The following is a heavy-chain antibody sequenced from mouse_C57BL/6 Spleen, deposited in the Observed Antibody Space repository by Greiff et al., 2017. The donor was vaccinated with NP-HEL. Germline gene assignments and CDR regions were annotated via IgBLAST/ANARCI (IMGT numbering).Heavy chain of an antibody. J-gene: IGHJ1*03. CDR3: ARWLLGYFDV. CDR2: ISNGGGST. D-gene: IGHD2-3*01. CDR1: GFTFSDYY. Sequence: DVHLVESGGGLVQPGGSLKLSCAASGFTFSDYYMYWVRQTPEKRLEWVAYISNGGGSTYYPDTVKGRFTISRDNGKNTLYLQMSRLKSEDTAMYYCARWLLGYFDVWGTGTTVTVSS. V-gene: IGHV5-12*01.